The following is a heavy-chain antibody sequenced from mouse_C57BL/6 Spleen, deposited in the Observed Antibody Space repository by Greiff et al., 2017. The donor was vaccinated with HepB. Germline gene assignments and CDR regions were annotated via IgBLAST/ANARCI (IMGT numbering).Heavy chain of an antibody. D-gene: IGHD1-1*01. V-gene: IGHV3-6*01. Sequence: EVQLQQSGPGLVKPSQSLSLTCSVTGYSITSGYYWNWIRQFPGNKLEWMGYISYDGSNNYNPSLKNRISITRDTSKNQFFLKLNSVTTEDTATYYCARDRSHFDYWGQGTTLTVSS. CDR3: ARDRSHFDY. CDR2: ISYDGSN. J-gene: IGHJ2*01. CDR1: GYSITSGYY.